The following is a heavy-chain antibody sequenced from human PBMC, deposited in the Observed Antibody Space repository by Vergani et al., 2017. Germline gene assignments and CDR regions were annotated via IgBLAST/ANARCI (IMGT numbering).Heavy chain of an antibody. CDR3: ARSGYCAHGVCYMTYYYYMDV. CDR2: IWYDGSKE. V-gene: IGHV3-33*01. Sequence: QVQLEESGGGVVQPERSLRLSCAGSGFTLSRHAMHWVRQAPGKGLEWVAFIWYDGSKEYYADSVKGRFTISRDNSKNTLYLQMNNLRAADTAVYYCARSGYCAHGVCYMTYYYYMDVWGKGTAVTVSS. D-gene: IGHD2-8*01. J-gene: IGHJ6*03. CDR1: GFTLSRHA.